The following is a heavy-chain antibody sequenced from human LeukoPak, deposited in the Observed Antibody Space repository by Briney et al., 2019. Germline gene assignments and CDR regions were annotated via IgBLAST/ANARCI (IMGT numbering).Heavy chain of an antibody. J-gene: IGHJ4*02. V-gene: IGHV4-59*01. Sequence: PSETLSLTCTVSGGSITSYYWSWIRQPPGKGLEWIAYIYYSGSTNYNPSLKSRVTISVDTSKNQFSLRLSSVTAADTAVYYCAEGRSYFDLWGQGTLVTVSS. CDR3: AEGRSYFDL. CDR1: GGSITSYY. CDR2: IYYSGST.